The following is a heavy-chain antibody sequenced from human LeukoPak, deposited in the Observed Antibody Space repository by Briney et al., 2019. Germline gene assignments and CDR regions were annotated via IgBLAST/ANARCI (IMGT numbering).Heavy chain of an antibody. V-gene: IGHV3-7*01. CDR1: GFTFSSYW. CDR2: IKQDGSEK. J-gene: IGHJ4*02. D-gene: IGHD2-15*01. CDR3: ARLAVVVAAIYFDY. Sequence: GGSLRLSCAASGFTFSSYWMSWVRQAPGKGLEWVANIKQDGSEKYYVDSVKGRFTISRDNAKNSLYLQMNSLRAEDTAVYYCARLAVVVAAIYFDYWGQGTLVTASS.